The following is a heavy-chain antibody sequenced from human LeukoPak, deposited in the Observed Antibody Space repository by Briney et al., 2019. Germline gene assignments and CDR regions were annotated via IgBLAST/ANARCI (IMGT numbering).Heavy chain of an antibody. J-gene: IGHJ4*02. CDR1: GFTFSSYG. V-gene: IGHV3-30*02. Sequence: GGSLRLSCAASGFTFSSYGMHWVRQAPGKGLEWVAFIRYDGSNKYYADSVKGRFTISRDNSKNTLYLQMNSLRAEDTAVYYCAKGEAEQNGEGYFDYWGQGTLVTVSS. D-gene: IGHD2-8*01. CDR2: IRYDGSNK. CDR3: AKGEAEQNGEGYFDY.